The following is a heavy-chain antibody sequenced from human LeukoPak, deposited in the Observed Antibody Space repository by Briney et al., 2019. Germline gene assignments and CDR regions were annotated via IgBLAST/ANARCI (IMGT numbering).Heavy chain of an antibody. CDR1: GGSISSGGYS. CDR2: IYTSGSP. CDR3: AVVSSGAAFDI. J-gene: IGHJ3*02. V-gene: IGHV4-61*02. Sequence: PSQTLSLTCAVSGGSISSGGYSWSWIRQPAGKGLEWIGRIYTSGSPNYNPSLKSRVTMSVDTSKSQFSLNLRSVTAADTAVYYCAVVSSGAAFDIWGQGTMVTVSS. D-gene: IGHD2-15*01.